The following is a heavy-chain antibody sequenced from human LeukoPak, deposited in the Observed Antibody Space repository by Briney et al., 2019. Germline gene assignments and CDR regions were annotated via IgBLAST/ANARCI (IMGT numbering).Heavy chain of an antibody. CDR3: ARVGDTPFDY. V-gene: IGHV1-2*04. J-gene: IGHJ4*02. CDR1: GYTFTGYY. Sequence: ASVKVSCKAPGYTFTGYYMHWVRQAPGQGLEWMGWINPDSGGTNYAQNFQGWVTMTRDTSISTAYMELSRLRSDDTAAYYCARVGDTPFDYWGQGTLVTVSS. CDR2: INPDSGGT. D-gene: IGHD2-21*01.